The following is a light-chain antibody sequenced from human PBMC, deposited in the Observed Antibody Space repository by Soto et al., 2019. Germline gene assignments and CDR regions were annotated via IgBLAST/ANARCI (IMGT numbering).Light chain of an antibody. J-gene: IGKJ4*01. V-gene: IGKV1-8*01. CDR1: QGISSH. CDR2: TAP. Sequence: AIRMTQSPSSFSASTGDRVTITCRASQGISSHLGWSQKKPGEAPKLLLYTAPHLQSGVPSRFSGSGSGTDFTLTISSLQSEDFAIYYCRQYFSYPLTFGGGTKVEIK. CDR3: RQYFSYPLT.